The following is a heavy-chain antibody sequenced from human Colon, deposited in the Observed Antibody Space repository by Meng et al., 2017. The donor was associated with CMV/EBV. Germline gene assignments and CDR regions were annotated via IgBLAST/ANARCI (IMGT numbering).Heavy chain of an antibody. CDR1: GYQFTSYA. D-gene: IGHD6-13*01. V-gene: IGHV7-4-1*02. Sequence: SGYQFTSYAITCVRQAPGQGLKWLGWFNTNTANPPYAQGFTVRFVFSLNTSVSTAYLQLSDLKADDTAVYYCARGPQHLAGLFDYWGQGTLVTV. CDR3: ARGPQHLAGLFDY. J-gene: IGHJ4*02. CDR2: FNTNTANP.